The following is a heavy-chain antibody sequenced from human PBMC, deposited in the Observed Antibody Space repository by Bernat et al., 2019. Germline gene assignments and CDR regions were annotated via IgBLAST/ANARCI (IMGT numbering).Heavy chain of an antibody. V-gene: IGHV3-33*01. Sequence: QVQLVESGGGVVQPGRSLRLSCAASGFTFSSYGMHWVRQAPGKGLEWVAVIWYDGSNKYYADSVKGRFTISRDNSKNTLYLQMNSLRAEDTAVYYCAGDGQYGDYCRYWGQGTPVTVSS. CDR3: AGDGQYGDYCRY. CDR2: IWYDGSNK. CDR1: GFTFSSYG. D-gene: IGHD4-17*01. J-gene: IGHJ4*02.